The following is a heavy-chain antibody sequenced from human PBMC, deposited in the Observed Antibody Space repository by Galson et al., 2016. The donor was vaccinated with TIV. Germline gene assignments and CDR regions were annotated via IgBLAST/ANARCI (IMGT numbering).Heavy chain of an antibody. CDR2: TSKTSYIT. D-gene: IGHD3/OR15-3a*01. J-gene: IGHJ4*02. Sequence: SLRLSCAASGFRFNIYEMNWVRQAPGKGLEWISYTSKTSYITYYADPVRGRFTISRDDAKNSLFLQMDSLTDEDTGVYYCATFWTNLHHSDYWGQGTLVTVSS. CDR3: ATFWTNLHHSDY. CDR1: GFRFNIYE. V-gene: IGHV3-48*03.